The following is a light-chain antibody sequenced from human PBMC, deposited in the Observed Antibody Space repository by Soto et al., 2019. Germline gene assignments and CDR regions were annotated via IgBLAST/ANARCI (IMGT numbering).Light chain of an antibody. V-gene: IGLV2-8*01. J-gene: IGLJ6*01. CDR1: SSDVGGYNY. CDR3: ASYAGTRLFV. CDR2: EVN. Sequence: QSALTQPPSASGSPGQSVTISCTGTSSDVGGYNYVSWYQQHPGKVPKLMIYEVNKRPSGVPDRFSGSKSGNTASLTVSGLQADDEADYYCASYAGTRLFVFGSGTKVTVL.